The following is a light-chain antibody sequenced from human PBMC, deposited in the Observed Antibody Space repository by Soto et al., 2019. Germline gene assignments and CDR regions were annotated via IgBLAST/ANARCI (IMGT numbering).Light chain of an antibody. CDR3: LQDYKYPRT. Sequence: AIQMTQSPSSLSASVGDRVTITCRASQGIRNELGWYQQRPGKAPKLLIYAASTLESGVPSNFSASGSGTDCTRPISSLRPEYLPTCDCLQDYKYPRTFRQGTQVVSK. CDR2: AAS. J-gene: IGKJ1*01. V-gene: IGKV1-6*01. CDR1: QGIRNE.